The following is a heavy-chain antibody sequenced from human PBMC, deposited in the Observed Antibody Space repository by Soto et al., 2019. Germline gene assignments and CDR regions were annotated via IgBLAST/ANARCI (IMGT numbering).Heavy chain of an antibody. CDR2: VSGTGTSR. CDR3: AKDLHYYDSSGYYSGGFDC. CDR1: GFTFSNYG. D-gene: IGHD3-22*01. J-gene: IGHJ4*02. Sequence: PGGSLRLSCAASGFTFSNYGMTWVRQAPGKGLEWVSAVSGTGTSRYYADSAKSRFTISRDNSDNTVYLQMNSLRAEDTAVYYCAKDLHYYDSSGYYSGGFDCWVQGTLVTVSS. V-gene: IGHV3-23*01.